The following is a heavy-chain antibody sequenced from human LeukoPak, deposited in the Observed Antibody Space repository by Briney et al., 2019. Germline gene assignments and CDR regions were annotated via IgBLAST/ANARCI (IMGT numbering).Heavy chain of an antibody. D-gene: IGHD1-26*01. Sequence: ASVKVSCKTSGYTFTSYAMNWVRQAPGQGLEWMGWINTNTGNPTYAQGFTGRFVFSLDTSVSTAYLQISSLKAEDTAVFYCARDRDSGSYYAQEGPVDYWGQGTLVTVSS. CDR2: INTNTGNP. J-gene: IGHJ4*02. CDR3: ARDRDSGSYYAQEGPVDY. V-gene: IGHV7-4-1*02. CDR1: GYTFTSYA.